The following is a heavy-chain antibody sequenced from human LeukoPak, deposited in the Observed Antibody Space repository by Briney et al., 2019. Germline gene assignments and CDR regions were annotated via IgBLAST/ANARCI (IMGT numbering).Heavy chain of an antibody. V-gene: IGHV1-69*13. CDR3: ARDHSSGYYLLSL. J-gene: IGHJ4*02. CDR2: IIPIFGTA. Sequence: ASVKVSCKASGGTFSSYAISWVRQAPGQGLEWMGGIIPIFGTANYAQKFQGRVTITADESTSTAYMELSSLRSEDTAVYYCARDHSSGYYLLSLWGQGTLVTVSS. CDR1: GGTFSSYA. D-gene: IGHD3-22*01.